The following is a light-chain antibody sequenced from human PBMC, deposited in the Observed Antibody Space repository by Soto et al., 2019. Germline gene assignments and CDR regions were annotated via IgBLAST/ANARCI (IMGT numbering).Light chain of an antibody. CDR1: QSVSSRY. V-gene: IGKV3-20*01. CDR2: GAS. CDR3: QQYGSSPEGK. J-gene: IGKJ1*01. Sequence: IVLPLTRGKRSLWGGERASLSWRTSQSVSSRYLAWYQQKPGQAPRLLIYGASSRATGIPDRFSGSESGTDFTPTISRQEPEDFAVYYCQQYGSSPEGKFGQGTKVDIK.